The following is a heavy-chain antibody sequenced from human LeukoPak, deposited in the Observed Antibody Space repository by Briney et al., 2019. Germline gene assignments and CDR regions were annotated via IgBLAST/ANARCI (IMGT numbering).Heavy chain of an antibody. J-gene: IGHJ4*02. V-gene: IGHV1-69*05. CDR3: GRHLPRSLRL. D-gene: IGHD3-10*01. Sequence: SGKVSCKASGGTFSSYAISWVRQAPGQGLEWMGGIITIFGTANYAQKFQGRGTITTDESTRTAYMELRSLRTEEKAVDYCGRHLPRSLRLWGQGTLVTVSS. CDR2: IITIFGTA. CDR1: GGTFSSYA.